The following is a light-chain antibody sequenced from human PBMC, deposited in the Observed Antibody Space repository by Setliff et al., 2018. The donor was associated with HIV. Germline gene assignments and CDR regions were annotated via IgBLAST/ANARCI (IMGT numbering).Light chain of an antibody. CDR2: WAS. Sequence: DIVMTQSPDSLAVSLGERATINCKSSQSVFYSSNNKNYIAWYQQIPGQPPKMLIYWASIRESGVPDRFSGSGSGTDFTLTISSLQAEDVAVYYCQQYYSAPPTFGQGTKVDIK. V-gene: IGKV4-1*01. CDR1: QSVFYSSNNKNY. J-gene: IGKJ1*01. CDR3: QQYYSAPPT.